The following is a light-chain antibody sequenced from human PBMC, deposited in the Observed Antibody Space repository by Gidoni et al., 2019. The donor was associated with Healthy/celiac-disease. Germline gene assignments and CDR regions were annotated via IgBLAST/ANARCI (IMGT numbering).Light chain of an antibody. CDR1: QSVNSSY. CDR2: GAS. CDR3: QQYGSSP. Sequence: DIVLTQSPGTLSLSPGARATLSCRASQSVNSSYLAWYQQKPGQAPRLLIYGASSRATGIPDRFSGSGSGTDFTLTISRLEPEDFAVYYCQQYGSSPFGGGTKVEIK. J-gene: IGKJ4*01. V-gene: IGKV3-20*01.